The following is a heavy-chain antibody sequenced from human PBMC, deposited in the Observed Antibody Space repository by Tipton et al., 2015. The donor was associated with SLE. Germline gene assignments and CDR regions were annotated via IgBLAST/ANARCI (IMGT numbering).Heavy chain of an antibody. V-gene: IGHV4-4*07. J-gene: IGHJ3*02. CDR2: IYTRGST. D-gene: IGHD1-26*01. Sequence: TLSLTCTVSGGSISSYYWSWIRQPAGKGLEWVGRIYTRGSTNYNPSLKSRVTMSVDTSKNQFALKLSSVTAADTAVYYCARDRGRREWELLSDAFDIWGQGTMVTVSS. CDR1: GGSISSYY. CDR3: ARDRGRREWELLSDAFDI.